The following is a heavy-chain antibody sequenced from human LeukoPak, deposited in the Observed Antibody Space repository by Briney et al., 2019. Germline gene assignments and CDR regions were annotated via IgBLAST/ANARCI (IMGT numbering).Heavy chain of an antibody. J-gene: IGHJ3*02. D-gene: IGHD3-10*01. CDR3: ARDEAGGYAFDI. CDR2: IYYSGST. Sequence: PSETLSLTCTVSGGSISSYYWSWIRQPPGKGLEWIGYIYYSGSTNYNPSLKSRVTISVDTSKNQFSLKLSSVTAADTAVYYCARDEAGGYAFDIWGQGTMVTVSS. V-gene: IGHV4-59*01. CDR1: GGSISSYY.